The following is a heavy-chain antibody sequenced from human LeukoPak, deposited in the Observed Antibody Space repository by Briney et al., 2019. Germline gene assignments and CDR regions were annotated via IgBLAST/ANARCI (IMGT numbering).Heavy chain of an antibody. CDR2: IYYSGST. D-gene: IGHD3-3*01. J-gene: IGHJ6*02. Sequence: SETLSLTCTVSGGSISTYYWNWIRQAPGKGLEWIGYIYYSGSTKYNPSLKSRVTISIDTSKNQFSLNLSSVTAADTAVYYCARDEAIFGAGYYYGMDVWGQGTTVTVSS. CDR3: ARDEAIFGAGYYYGMDV. V-gene: IGHV4-59*01. CDR1: GGSISTYY.